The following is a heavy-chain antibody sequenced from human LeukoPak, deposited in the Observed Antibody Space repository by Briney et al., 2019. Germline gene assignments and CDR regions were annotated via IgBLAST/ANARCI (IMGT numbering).Heavy chain of an antibody. Sequence: ASVKASCKASGYTFTSYAMHWVRQAPGQRLEWMGWINAGNGNTKYSQKFQGRVTITRDTSASTAYMELSSLRSEDTAVYYCAREDYDFWSGYYCFDPWGQGTLVTVSS. CDR1: GYTFTSYA. CDR2: INAGNGNT. CDR3: AREDYDFWSGYYCFDP. J-gene: IGHJ5*02. D-gene: IGHD3-3*01. V-gene: IGHV1-3*01.